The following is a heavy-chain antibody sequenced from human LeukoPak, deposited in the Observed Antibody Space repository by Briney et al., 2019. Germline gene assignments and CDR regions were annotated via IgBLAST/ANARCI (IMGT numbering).Heavy chain of an antibody. J-gene: IGHJ3*02. CDR3: ARIAVAYDAFDI. Sequence: GGSLRLSCAASGFTFSSYSMNWVRQAPGKGSEWVSSISSSSSYIYYADSVKGRFTISRDNAKNSLYLQMNSLRAEDTAVYYCARIAVAYDAFDIWGQGTMVTVSS. CDR1: GFTFSSYS. CDR2: ISSSSSYI. D-gene: IGHD6-19*01. V-gene: IGHV3-21*01.